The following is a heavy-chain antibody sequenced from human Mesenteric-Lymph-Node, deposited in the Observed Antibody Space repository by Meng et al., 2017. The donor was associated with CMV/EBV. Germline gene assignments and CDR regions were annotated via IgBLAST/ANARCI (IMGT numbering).Heavy chain of an antibody. CDR3: ARDHGSRYCSGGSCQGIDY. V-gene: IGHV4-31*02. D-gene: IGHD2-15*01. CDR2: IYYSGST. J-gene: IGHJ4*02. Sequence: IRHSTWWSWVRQPPGKGLEWIGYIYYSGSTYYNPSLKSRVTISVDTSKNQFSLKLSSVTAADTAVYYCARDHGSRYCSGGSCQGIDYWGQGTLVTVSS. CDR1: IRHSTW.